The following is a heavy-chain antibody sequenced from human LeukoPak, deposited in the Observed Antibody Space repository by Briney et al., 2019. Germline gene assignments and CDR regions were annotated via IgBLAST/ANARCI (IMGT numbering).Heavy chain of an antibody. J-gene: IGHJ3*02. CDR1: GGSINSYY. V-gene: IGHV4-59*01. D-gene: IGHD1-26*01. Sequence: SETLSLTCTVSGGSINSYYWSWIRQPPGKGLEWIGYIYYSGSTNYNPSLKSRVTISVDTSKNQFSLKLSSVTAADTAVYYCARGGGFRDTDAFDIWGQGTMVTVSS. CDR3: ARGGGFRDTDAFDI. CDR2: IYYSGST.